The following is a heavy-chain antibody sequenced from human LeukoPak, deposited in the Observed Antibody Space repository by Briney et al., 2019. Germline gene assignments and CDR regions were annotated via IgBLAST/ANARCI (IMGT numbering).Heavy chain of an antibody. CDR2: ISRSDSNI. J-gene: IGHJ2*01. D-gene: IGHD4-23*01. CDR3: ARNGGNSYWYFDL. V-gene: IGHV3-48*03. Sequence: GGSLRLSCAASGFTFSSYEMNWVRQAPGKGLEWVSYISRSDSNIYYADSVKGRFTISRDNAKNSLYLQMNSLKAEDTAVYYRARNGGNSYWYFDLWGRGTLVTVSS. CDR1: GFTFSSYE.